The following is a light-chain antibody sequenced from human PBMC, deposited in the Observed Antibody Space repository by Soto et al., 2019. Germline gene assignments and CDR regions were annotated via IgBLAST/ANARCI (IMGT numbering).Light chain of an antibody. CDR1: NSNIGRYS. Sequence: QSVLTQPPSLSGTPGQRGSISCSESNSNIGRYSVNWYQHFPGTAPKILIYSDDERPSGVPDRFSGSKSGTSASLAISGLQSEDEAEYYCAAWDDNLNGPLFGGGTQLTVL. CDR3: AAWDDNLNGPL. J-gene: IGLJ3*02. V-gene: IGLV1-44*01. CDR2: SDD.